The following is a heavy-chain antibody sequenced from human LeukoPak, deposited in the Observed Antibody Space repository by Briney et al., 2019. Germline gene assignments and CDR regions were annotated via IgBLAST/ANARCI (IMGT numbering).Heavy chain of an antibody. CDR1: GYTFTSYD. CDR2: MNPNSGNT. J-gene: IGHJ4*02. CDR3: ASQGGSGYSYGLDY. Sequence: ASVKVSCKASGYTFTSYDINWVRQATGQGLEWMGWMNPNSGNTGYAQKFQGRVTMTRNTSISTAYMELSSLRSEDTAVYYCASQGGSGYSYGLDYWGQGTLVTVSS. V-gene: IGHV1-8*01. D-gene: IGHD5-18*01.